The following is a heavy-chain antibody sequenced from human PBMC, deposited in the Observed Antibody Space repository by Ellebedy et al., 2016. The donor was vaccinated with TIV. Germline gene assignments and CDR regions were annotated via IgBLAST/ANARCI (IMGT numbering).Heavy chain of an antibody. V-gene: IGHV4-59*01. CDR2: ISYSGAT. J-gene: IGHJ3*02. Sequence: SETLSLXXTVSGGSISSYYWSWIRQFPGKGLEWIGYISYSGATNYNPSLRGRVTISLDTSKNQFSLKVTSVTAADTAEYYCARLPYYGSNSRGAVDIWGQGTVVTVSS. CDR1: GGSISSYY. D-gene: IGHD4-23*01. CDR3: ARLPYYGSNSRGAVDI.